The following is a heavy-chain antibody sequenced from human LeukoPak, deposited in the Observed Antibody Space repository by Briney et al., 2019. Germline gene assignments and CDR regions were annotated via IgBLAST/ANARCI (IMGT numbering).Heavy chain of an antibody. V-gene: IGHV3-21*01. Sequence: GGSLRLSCAASGFTFSSYSMNWVRQAPGKGLGWVSSISSSSSYIYYADSVKGRFTISRDNAKNSLYLQMNSLRAEDTAVYYCAKGGASVTRYVDYWGQGTLVTVSS. CDR1: GFTFSSYS. CDR3: AKGGASVTRYVDY. J-gene: IGHJ4*02. D-gene: IGHD4-17*01. CDR2: ISSSSSYI.